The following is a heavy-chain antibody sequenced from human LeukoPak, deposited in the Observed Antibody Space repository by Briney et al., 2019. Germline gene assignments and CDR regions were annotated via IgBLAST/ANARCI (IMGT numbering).Heavy chain of an antibody. J-gene: IGHJ3*02. V-gene: IGHV3-21*01. CDR1: GFTFSSYS. CDR3: AKICGGDCYGAFDI. Sequence: GGSLRLSCAASGFTFSSYSMNWARQAPGKGLEWVSSISSSSSYIYYADSVKGRFTISRDNSKNTLYLQMNSLRAEDTAVYYCAKICGGDCYGAFDIWGQGTMVTVSS. CDR2: ISSSSSYI. D-gene: IGHD2-21*02.